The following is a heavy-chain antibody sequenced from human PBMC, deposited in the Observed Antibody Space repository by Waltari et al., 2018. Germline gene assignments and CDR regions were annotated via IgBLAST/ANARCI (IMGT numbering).Heavy chain of an antibody. J-gene: IGHJ4*02. V-gene: IGHV1-3*01. Sequence: QVQLVQSGAEVKKPGASVTVSCKASGYTFTSYAMHWVRQAPGQRLEWMGWINAGNGNTKYSQKFQGRVTITRDTSASTAYMELSSLRSEDTAVYYCARDGAAYGDYPFDYWGQGTLVTVSS. CDR2: INAGNGNT. D-gene: IGHD4-17*01. CDR1: GYTFTSYA. CDR3: ARDGAAYGDYPFDY.